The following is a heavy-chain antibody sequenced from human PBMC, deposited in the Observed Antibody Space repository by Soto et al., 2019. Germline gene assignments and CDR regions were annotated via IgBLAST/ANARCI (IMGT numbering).Heavy chain of an antibody. CDR3: AKENGKSGSTYSSSTFDY. D-gene: IGHD5-18*01. J-gene: IGHJ4*02. Sequence: QVQLVESGGGVVQPGRSLRLFCAASGFTFSRHGMNWVRQAPGKGLEWVAVISYDGSNKYYADSLKGRFTISRDNSKITLYLQMNSLRAEDTAVYYCAKENGKSGSTYSSSTFDYWGQGTLVTVSS. CDR2: ISYDGSNK. V-gene: IGHV3-30*18. CDR1: GFTFSRHG.